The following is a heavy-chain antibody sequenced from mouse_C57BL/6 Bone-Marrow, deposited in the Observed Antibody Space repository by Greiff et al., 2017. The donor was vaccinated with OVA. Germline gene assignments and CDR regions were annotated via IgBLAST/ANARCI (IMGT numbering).Heavy chain of an antibody. J-gene: IGHJ3*01. Sequence: DVMLVESGGGLVQPKGSLKLSCAASGFTFNTYAMRWVRQAPGKGLEWVARIRSKSSNYATYYADSVKDRFTISRDDSQSMLYLQMNNLKTEDTAMYYCVGDREGFAYWGQGTLVTVSA. V-gene: IGHV10-3*01. D-gene: IGHD3-1*01. CDR2: IRSKSSNYAT. CDR3: VGDREGFAY. CDR1: GFTFNTYA.